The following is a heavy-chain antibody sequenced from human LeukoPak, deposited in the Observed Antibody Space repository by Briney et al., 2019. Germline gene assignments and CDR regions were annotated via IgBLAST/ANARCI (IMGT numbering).Heavy chain of an antibody. V-gene: IGHV3-23*01. CDR2: ITGSDGNT. CDR1: GFTFSNYA. J-gene: IGHJ4*02. D-gene: IGHD3-9*01. CDR3: AKWGDYDVLTGYYVSDY. Sequence: GASLRLSCAASGFTFSNYAMSWVRQAPGKGVEWVSAITGSDGNTYYADSVQGRFTISRDNSKNTVFLQMNSLRAEDTAVYYCAKWGDYDVLTGYYVSDYWGQGTLVTVSS.